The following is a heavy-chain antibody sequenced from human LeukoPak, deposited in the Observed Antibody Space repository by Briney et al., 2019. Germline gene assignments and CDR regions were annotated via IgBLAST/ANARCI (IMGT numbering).Heavy chain of an antibody. CDR3: ARGLDSVTWGPFDI. D-gene: IGHD2-2*03. V-gene: IGHV3-23*01. Sequence: PGGSLRLSYAASGFTFSTYTMSWVRQAPGKGLEWVSAINTGGGTSSADSVKGRFTISRDNSESTLYLQMSSLRAEDTAVYYCARGLDSVTWGPFDIWGQGTVVTVSS. CDR1: GFTFSTYT. J-gene: IGHJ3*02. CDR2: INTGGGT.